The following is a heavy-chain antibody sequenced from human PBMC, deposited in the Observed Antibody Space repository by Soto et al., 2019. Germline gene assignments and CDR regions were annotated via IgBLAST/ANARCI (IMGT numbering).Heavy chain of an antibody. CDR2: ISGDGSST. CDR3: ARSLPGTYGAFDL. CDR1: EFTFRSYW. J-gene: IGHJ3*01. D-gene: IGHD1-7*01. Sequence: GGSLRLSCAASEFTFRSYWMHWVRQSPGKGLVWVSRISGDGSSTNYADSVKGRFTISRDNTKNTVYLQIDSLRAEDTAVYYCARSLPGTYGAFDLWGQGTMVTVSS. V-gene: IGHV3-74*01.